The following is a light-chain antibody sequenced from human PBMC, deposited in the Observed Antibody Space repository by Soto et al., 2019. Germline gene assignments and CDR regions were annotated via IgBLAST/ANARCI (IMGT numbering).Light chain of an antibody. V-gene: IGKV3-20*01. CDR3: QHYGTSPPYT. CDR2: GAS. CDR1: QSVSSSD. Sequence: EIVLTQSPGTLSLSPGEWATLSCRASQSVSSSDLAWYQQKPGQAPRLLIYGASSRATGIPGRFSGSGSGTXXXXXXXXXXXXXXAVYYCQHYGTSPPYTFGQGTKLEIK. J-gene: IGKJ2*01.